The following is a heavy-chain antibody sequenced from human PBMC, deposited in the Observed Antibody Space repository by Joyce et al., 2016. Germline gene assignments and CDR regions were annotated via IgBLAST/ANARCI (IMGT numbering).Heavy chain of an antibody. CDR3: ARLVVTLLQGYDAFDI. Sequence: QLQLEQSGYEVKKPGASVKVSCRASGFSLHNYGTTWVRQAPGQCLEGMVLISSYYAKANYAQKFHDRVTMTTNTSTSTAYMELRSLRSDDTTVYYCARLVVTLLQGYDAFDIWGQGTMVTVSS. CDR1: GFSLHNYG. V-gene: IGHV1-18*01. J-gene: IGHJ3*02. CDR2: ISSYYAKA. D-gene: IGHD2-21*02.